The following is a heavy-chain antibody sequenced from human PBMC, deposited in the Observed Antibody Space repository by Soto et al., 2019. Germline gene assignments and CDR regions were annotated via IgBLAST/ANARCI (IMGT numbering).Heavy chain of an antibody. CDR3: AIGGGVVVGDVGFHTAI. D-gene: IGHD2-15*01. J-gene: IGHJ6*02. Sequence: MNRVSKKTRKGLEWVSYISSSSSTIYYADSVKGRFTISRDNAKNSLYLQMNSLRAEDTAVYYCAIGGGVVVGDVGFHTAIWGQGTTVTVSS. CDR2: ISSSSSTI. V-gene: IGHV3-48*01.